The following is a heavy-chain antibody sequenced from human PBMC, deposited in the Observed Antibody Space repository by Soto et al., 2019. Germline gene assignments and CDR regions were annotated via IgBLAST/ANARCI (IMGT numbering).Heavy chain of an antibody. J-gene: IGHJ5*02. CDR1: GGSISSSY. CDR2: TYYSGST. CDR3: VRLIGNSWLDT. V-gene: IGHV4-59*08. Sequence: SETLSLTCTVSGGSISSSYWSWIRQTPGKGLEWIGYTYYSGSTNYNPSLKSRVTTSVDTSKNQVSLQLNSVTPDDTAVYYCVRLIGNSWLDTWGQGTLVTVSS.